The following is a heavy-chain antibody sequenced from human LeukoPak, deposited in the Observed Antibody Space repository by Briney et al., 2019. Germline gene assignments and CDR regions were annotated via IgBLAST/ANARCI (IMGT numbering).Heavy chain of an antibody. CDR3: GIRYVGDTILWAFDI. CDR2: INPNSGGT. CDR1: GYTFTSYG. J-gene: IGHJ3*02. V-gene: IGHV1-2*02. D-gene: IGHD3-16*01. Sequence: ASVKVSCKASGYTFTSYGISWVRQAPGQGLEWMGWINPNSGGTNYAQKFQGRVTMTRDTSISTAYMELSRLRSDDTAVYYCGIRYVGDTILWAFDIWGQGTMVTVSS.